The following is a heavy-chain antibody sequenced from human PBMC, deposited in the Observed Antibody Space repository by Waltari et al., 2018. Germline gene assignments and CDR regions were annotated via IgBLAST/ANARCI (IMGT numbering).Heavy chain of an antibody. V-gene: IGHV4-4*07. CDR2: IYNSGST. CDR1: VGSISRYH. Sequence: QVQLQDSGPGLVKPSETLSLTCTVSVGSISRYHWRWIRKRVGKGLEWIGSIYNSGSTKYNPSLKRRVTMSVDTSKNQFSRKLSSVTAADTAVYYCAREGYSWYDAFDNWGQGTMVTVSS. D-gene: IGHD6-13*01. J-gene: IGHJ3*02. CDR3: AREGYSWYDAFDN.